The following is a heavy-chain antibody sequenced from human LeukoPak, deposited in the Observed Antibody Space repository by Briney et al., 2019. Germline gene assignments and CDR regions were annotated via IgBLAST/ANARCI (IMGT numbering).Heavy chain of an antibody. V-gene: IGHV4-4*09. CDR2: IHTSGST. CDR3: ARSTYYYYYYMDV. CDR1: GGSISSYY. J-gene: IGHJ6*03. D-gene: IGHD5/OR15-5a*01. Sequence: SETLSITCTVSGGSISSYYWSWIRQPPGKGLEWIGYIHTSGSTNYNPSLKSRVTISVDTSKNQFSLKLSSVTAADTAVYYCARSTYYYYYYMDVWGKGTTVTVSS.